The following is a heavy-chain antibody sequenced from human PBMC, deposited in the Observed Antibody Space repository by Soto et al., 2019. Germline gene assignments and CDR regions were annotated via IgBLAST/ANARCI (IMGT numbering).Heavy chain of an antibody. CDR2: ISAYNGNT. J-gene: IGHJ4*02. CDR3: ARDTAMGSVPLGY. Sequence: GASVKVSCKASGYTFTSYGISWVRQAPGQGLEWMGWISAYNGNTNYAQKLQGRVTMTTDTSKNQFSLKLSSVTAADTAVYYCARDTAMGSVPLGYWGQGTLVTVSS. V-gene: IGHV1-18*04. D-gene: IGHD5-18*01. CDR1: GYTFTSYG.